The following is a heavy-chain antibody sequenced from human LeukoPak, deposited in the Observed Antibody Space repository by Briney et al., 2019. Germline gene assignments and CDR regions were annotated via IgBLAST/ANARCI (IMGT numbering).Heavy chain of an antibody. CDR1: GYTFTSYD. CDR3: ARGRTPLMSPLRSITMVRGVLSDY. Sequence: GASVKVSCKASGYTFTSYDINWVRQATGQGLELMGWMNPNSGNTGYAQKFQGRVTMTRNTSISTAYMELSSLRSEDTAVYYCARGRTPLMSPLRSITMVRGVLSDYWGQGTLVTVSS. V-gene: IGHV1-8*01. D-gene: IGHD3-10*01. J-gene: IGHJ4*02. CDR2: MNPNSGNT.